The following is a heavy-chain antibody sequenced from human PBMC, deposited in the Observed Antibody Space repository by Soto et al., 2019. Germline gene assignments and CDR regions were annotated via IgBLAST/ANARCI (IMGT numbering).Heavy chain of an antibody. CDR2: SSPRGDTI. J-gene: IGHJ4*02. CDR3: AKGPHTNVGWPYYFES. V-gene: IGHV3-48*02. D-gene: IGHD6-19*01. CDR1: GFSLANYP. Sequence: GGSLRLSCVASGFSLANYPMNWVRQTPGKGLEWISYSSPRGDTIYYADSVEGRFTISRDNARNSLSLHMSSLRDEDSALYYCAKGPHTNVGWPYYFESWGQGVPVTVS.